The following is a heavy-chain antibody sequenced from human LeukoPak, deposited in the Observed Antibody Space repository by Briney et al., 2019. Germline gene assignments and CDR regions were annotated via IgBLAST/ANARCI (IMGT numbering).Heavy chain of an antibody. CDR3: ARHYYDSSGYYHLDY. CDR1: GGSISSYY. V-gene: IGHV4-59*08. CDR2: IYYSGST. J-gene: IGHJ4*02. D-gene: IGHD3-22*01. Sequence: SETLSLTCTVSGGSISSYYWSWIRQPPGKGLEWIGYIYYSGSTNYNPSLKSRVTISVDTSKNQFSLKLSSVTAADTAVYYCARHYYDSSGYYHLDYWGQGTLVTVSS.